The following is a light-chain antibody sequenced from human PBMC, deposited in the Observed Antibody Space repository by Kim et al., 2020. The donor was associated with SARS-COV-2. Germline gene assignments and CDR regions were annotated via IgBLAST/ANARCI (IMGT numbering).Light chain of an antibody. CDR1: QGISNY. V-gene: IGKV1-27*01. CDR3: QEYNRARCG. J-gene: IGKJ4*01. CDR2: AAS. Sequence: DIQMTQSPSSLSASVGDRVTITCRASQGISNYLAWYQQKPGKVPKLLIYAASTLQSGVPSRFSGSGSGTEFTLTISSLQPEDGAADYWQEYNRARCGFGGGTKVDIK.